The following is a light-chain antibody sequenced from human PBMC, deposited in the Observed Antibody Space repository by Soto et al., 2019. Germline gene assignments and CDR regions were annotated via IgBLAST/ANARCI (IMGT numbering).Light chain of an antibody. CDR3: QQSYSTPPWT. J-gene: IGKJ1*01. V-gene: IGKV1-39*01. CDR1: QSITNY. Sequence: DIQMTQSPSSLSASVGDRVTITCRASQSITNYLNWYQQKPGKAPKLLICAASSLQSGVPSRFSGSGSGTEFTLTISSLQPEDFATYYCQQSYSTPPWTFGQGTKV. CDR2: AAS.